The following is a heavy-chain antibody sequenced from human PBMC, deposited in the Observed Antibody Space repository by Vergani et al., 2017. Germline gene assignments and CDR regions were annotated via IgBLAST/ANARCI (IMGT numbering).Heavy chain of an antibody. V-gene: IGHV3-23*04. J-gene: IGHJ4*02. CDR1: GFTFSNSA. CDR2: ISGHGDRT. CDR3: AREERSNTSPFVGD. Sequence: QLVESGGGQVEAGGSLRLSCVASGFTFSNSAMSWVRQTSGKGLEWVSAISGHGDRTYYADSVKGRFTISRDNSKNTVYLQMNSLKAEDRATYYCAREERSNTSPFVGDWGQGTLVTV. D-gene: IGHD2/OR15-2a*01.